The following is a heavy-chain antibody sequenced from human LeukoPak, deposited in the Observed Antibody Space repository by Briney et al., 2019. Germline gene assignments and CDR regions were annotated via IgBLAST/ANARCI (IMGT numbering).Heavy chain of an antibody. V-gene: IGHV3-9*01. J-gene: IGHJ4*02. CDR3: AKDISTAMVTGHLDY. Sequence: GGSLRLSCAASGFTFDDYAMHWVRQAPGKGLEWVSGISWNSGSIGYADSVKGRFTISRDNAKNSLYLQMNSLRAEDTALYYCAKDISTAMVTGHLDYWGQGTLVTVSS. CDR2: ISWNSGSI. CDR1: GFTFDDYA. D-gene: IGHD5-18*01.